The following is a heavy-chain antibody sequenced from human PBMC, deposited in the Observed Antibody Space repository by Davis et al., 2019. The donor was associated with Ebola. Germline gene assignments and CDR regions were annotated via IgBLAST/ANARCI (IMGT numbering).Heavy chain of an antibody. V-gene: IGHV3-23*01. D-gene: IGHD3-3*01. CDR3: AKSGLSFGVVKYHYGMDV. Sequence: PGGSLRLSCVASGFAFNTYAMHWVRQAPGKGLEWVSAISGSGGNTYYADSVKGRFSISRDNSKKTLYLQMNSLRAEDTAVYYCAKSGLSFGVVKYHYGMDVWGKGTTVTVSS. CDR2: ISGSGGNT. J-gene: IGHJ6*04. CDR1: GFAFNTYA.